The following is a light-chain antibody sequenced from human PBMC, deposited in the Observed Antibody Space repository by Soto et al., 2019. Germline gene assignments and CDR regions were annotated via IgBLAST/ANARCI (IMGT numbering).Light chain of an antibody. J-gene: IGLJ2*01. V-gene: IGLV2-14*01. CDR1: SSDVGAYDY. CDR2: EVS. CDR3: SSLSTRATHVI. Sequence: QSALTQPASVSGSPGQSISISCTGTSSDVGAYDYVSWYQQHPGKAPKLIIFEVSNRPSGISDRFSGSKSGNTASLTISGLRPEDEAEDSCSSLSTRATHVIFGGGTKVTVL.